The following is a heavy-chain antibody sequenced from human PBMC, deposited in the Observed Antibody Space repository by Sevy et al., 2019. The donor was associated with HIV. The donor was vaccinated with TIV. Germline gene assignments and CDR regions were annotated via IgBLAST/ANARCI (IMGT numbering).Heavy chain of an antibody. CDR1: GYSFTNYA. J-gene: IGHJ4*02. CDR2: IKTDNGNT. V-gene: IGHV1-3*04. D-gene: IGHD3-3*01. CDR3: ARGKGGIFGVVVGQFDS. Sequence: ASVKVSCKASGYSFTNYAIHWVRQAPGQGLEWMGWIKTDNGNTNYSQRFQGRVTITRDTSATTAYMEMSSLRYDDTALYFCARGKGGIFGVVVGQFDSWGQGTLVTVSS.